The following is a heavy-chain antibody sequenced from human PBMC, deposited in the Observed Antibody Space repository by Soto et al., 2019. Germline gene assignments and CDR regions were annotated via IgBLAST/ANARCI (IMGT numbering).Heavy chain of an antibody. CDR1: GYTFTGYY. D-gene: IGHD5-18*01. CDR2: INPNSGGT. J-gene: IGHJ6*02. CDR3: ARANVDTSAKHKVYYGMDV. V-gene: IGHV1-2*04. Sequence: QVQLVQSGAEVKKPGASVKVSCKASGYTFTGYYMHWVRQAPGQGLEWMGWINPNSGGTNYAQKFQGWVTMTRDTSISPAYMELSRLRSDDTAVYYCARANVDTSAKHKVYYGMDVWGRGTTVTVSS.